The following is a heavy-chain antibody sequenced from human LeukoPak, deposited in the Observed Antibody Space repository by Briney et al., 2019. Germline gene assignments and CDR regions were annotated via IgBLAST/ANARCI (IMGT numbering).Heavy chain of an antibody. Sequence: GGSLRLSCAASGFTFTSYWMHWVRQAPGKGLVWVSRINSDGSSTSYADSVKGRFTISRDNDKNTLYLQMNSLRAEDTAVYYCARGTGYSVFDIWGQGTMVTVSS. V-gene: IGHV3-74*01. D-gene: IGHD1-26*01. CDR1: GFTFTSYW. CDR2: INSDGSST. J-gene: IGHJ3*02. CDR3: ARGTGYSVFDI.